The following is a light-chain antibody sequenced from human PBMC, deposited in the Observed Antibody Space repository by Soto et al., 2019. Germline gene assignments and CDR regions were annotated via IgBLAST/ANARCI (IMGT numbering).Light chain of an antibody. V-gene: IGKV3-15*01. CDR3: QQYNNWPPWT. Sequence: EIVMTQSPATLSVSPGERATLSCRASQSVSSNLAWYQQKPGQAPRLLIYGASTRATGIPARFSGSWSGTQFTLTISNLQSEDFAVYYCQQYNNWPPWTFGQGTKVEIK. CDR2: GAS. CDR1: QSVSSN. J-gene: IGKJ1*01.